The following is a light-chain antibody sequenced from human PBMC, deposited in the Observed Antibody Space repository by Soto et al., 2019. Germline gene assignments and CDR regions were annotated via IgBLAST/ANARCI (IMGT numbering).Light chain of an antibody. Sequence: EIGLTQSPGTLSLSPGERATLSCRASQSVSSSYLAWYQQKPGQAPRLLIYGASSRATGIPDRFSGSGSGTDFTLTISRLEPEDFAVYYCQLAWTFGQGTKVDIK. CDR2: GAS. J-gene: IGKJ1*01. CDR1: QSVSSSY. CDR3: QLAWT. V-gene: IGKV3-20*01.